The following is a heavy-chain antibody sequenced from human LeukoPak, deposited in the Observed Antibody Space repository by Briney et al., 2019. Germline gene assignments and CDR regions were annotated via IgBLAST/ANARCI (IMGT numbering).Heavy chain of an antibody. CDR2: IKEDESAK. CDR1: GFTFRSYW. D-gene: IGHD1-26*01. Sequence: GGSLRLSFAASGFTFRSYWMAWVRQAPGKGLEWVANIKEDESAKHQADSVKGRFTISRDNAQNSVYLQMSSLRGEDTAVYYCARDVGGSLDYWGQGTRVTVSS. J-gene: IGHJ4*02. CDR3: ARDVGGSLDY. V-gene: IGHV3-7*01.